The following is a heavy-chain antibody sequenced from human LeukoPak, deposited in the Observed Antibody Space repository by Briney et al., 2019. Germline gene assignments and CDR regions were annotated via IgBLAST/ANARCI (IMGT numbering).Heavy chain of an antibody. D-gene: IGHD1-1*01. CDR2: IRSNGDTT. J-gene: IGHJ4*02. V-gene: IGHV3-23*01. Sequence: GGSLRLSCAASGFTFSSIAMTWVRQAPGKGLEWVSSIRSNGDTTYNAGSVKGRFTISRDNSKNTLYLQINSLRVEDTAIYYCAKGQELDDGVFDSWGQGTLVTVSS. CDR1: GFTFSSIA. CDR3: AKGQELDDGVFDS.